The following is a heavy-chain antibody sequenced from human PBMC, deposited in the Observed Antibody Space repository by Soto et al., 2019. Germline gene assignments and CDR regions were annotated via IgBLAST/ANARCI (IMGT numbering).Heavy chain of an antibody. CDR2: ISYDGSNK. Sequence: GGSLRLSCAASGFTVSSYAMHWVRQAPGKGLEWVAVISYDGSNKYYADSVKGRFTISRDNSKNTLYLQMNSLRAEDTAVYYCVRHTCPVDCYSLGYWGLGTLVTVSS. D-gene: IGHD2-21*02. V-gene: IGHV3-30-3*01. J-gene: IGHJ4*02. CDR1: GFTVSSYA. CDR3: VRHTCPVDCYSLGY.